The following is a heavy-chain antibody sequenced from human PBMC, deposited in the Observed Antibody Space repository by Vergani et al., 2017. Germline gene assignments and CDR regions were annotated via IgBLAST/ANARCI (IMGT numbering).Heavy chain of an antibody. J-gene: IGHJ3*02. D-gene: IGHD5-18*01. V-gene: IGHV4-59*08. CDR1: GGPISSYY. CDR2: IYYSGST. CDR3: AAAMDAFDI. Sequence: QVQLQESGPGLVKPSETLSLTCTVPGGPISSYYWSWIRQPPGKGLEWIGYIYYSGSTNYNPSLKSRVTISVDTSKNQFSLKLSSVTAADTAVYYCAAAMDAFDIWGQGTMVTVSS.